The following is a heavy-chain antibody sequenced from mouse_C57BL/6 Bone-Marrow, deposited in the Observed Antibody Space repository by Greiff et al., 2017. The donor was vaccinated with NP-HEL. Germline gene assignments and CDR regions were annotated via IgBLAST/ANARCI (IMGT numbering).Heavy chain of an antibody. V-gene: IGHV14-4*01. CDR3: TTWFAY. Sequence: VQLQQSGAELVRPGASVKLSCKASGYKIKDDEMHWVKQTPEQGLEWIGWIDPETGGTAYDSKFKGKATMTADKSSNTAYLELRSLTSEDTAVYYCTTWFAYGGQGTLVIVSA. J-gene: IGHJ3*01. CDR2: IDPETGGT. CDR1: GYKIKDDE.